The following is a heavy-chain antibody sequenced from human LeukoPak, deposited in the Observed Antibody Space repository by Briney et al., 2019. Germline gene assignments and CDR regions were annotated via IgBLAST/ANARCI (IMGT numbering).Heavy chain of an antibody. Sequence: SGPTLVNPTQTLTLTCTFSGFSLTTSGVGVGWIRQPPGKALEWVALIYWNDDKTYSPSLNGRVTITKDTSKKQVVLTMTNMDPVDSGTYYCAHRSARNLRDYGSGSSYATAVDWFGPWGQGILVIVPS. D-gene: IGHD3-10*01. CDR1: GFSLTTSGVG. V-gene: IGHV2-5*01. CDR3: AHRSARNLRDYGSGSSYATAVDWFGP. J-gene: IGHJ5*02. CDR2: IYWNDDK.